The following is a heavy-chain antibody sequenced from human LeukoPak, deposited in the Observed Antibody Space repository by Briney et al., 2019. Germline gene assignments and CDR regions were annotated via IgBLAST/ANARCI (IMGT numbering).Heavy chain of an antibody. CDR1: GFTVASTY. V-gene: IGHV3-66*01. CDR3: ARGGDYSGSGIHYTTLYLKN. CDR2: IYKGGST. D-gene: IGHD3-10*01. Sequence: GGSLRLSCAASGFTVASTYMTWLRQSPGKGLEWVSTIYKGGSTYYADSVKDRFTIPRDSSTDTVYLQMNGLRVEDTAVYYCARGGDYSGSGIHYTTLYLKNWGPGTLVTVSS. J-gene: IGHJ1*01.